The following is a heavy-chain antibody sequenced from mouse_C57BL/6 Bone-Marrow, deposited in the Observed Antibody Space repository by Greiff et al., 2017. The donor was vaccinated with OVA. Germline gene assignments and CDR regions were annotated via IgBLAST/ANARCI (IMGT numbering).Heavy chain of an antibody. Sequence: LQQSGGGLVQPGGSMKLSCAASGFTFSDAWMDWVRQSPEKGLEWVAEIRNKANNHATYYAESVKGRFTISRDDSKSSVYLQMNSLRAEDTGIYYCTRNYGSSYLYFDVWGTGTTVTVSS. CDR2: IRNKANNHAT. J-gene: IGHJ1*03. CDR1: GFTFSDAW. V-gene: IGHV6-6*01. D-gene: IGHD1-1*01. CDR3: TRNYGSSYLYFDV.